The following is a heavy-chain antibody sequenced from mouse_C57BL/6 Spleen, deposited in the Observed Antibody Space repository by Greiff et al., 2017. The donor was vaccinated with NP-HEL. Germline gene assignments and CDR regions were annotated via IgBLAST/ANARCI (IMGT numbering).Heavy chain of an antibody. J-gene: IGHJ2*01. CDR1: GYTFTDYE. Sequence: QVQLQQSGAELVRPGASVTLSCKASGYTFTDYEMHWVKQTPVHGLEWIGAIDPETGGTAYNQKFKGKAILTADKSSSTAYMELRSLTSEDSAVNNCTIYGNLYYFDYWAKAPLSQSPQ. D-gene: IGHD2-1*01. CDR3: TIYGNLYYFDY. CDR2: IDPETGGT. V-gene: IGHV1-15*01.